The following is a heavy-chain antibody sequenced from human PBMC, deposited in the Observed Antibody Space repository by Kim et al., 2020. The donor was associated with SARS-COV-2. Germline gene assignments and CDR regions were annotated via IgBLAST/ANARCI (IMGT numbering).Heavy chain of an antibody. J-gene: IGHJ3*02. CDR1: GGSISSYY. CDR2: IYYSGST. D-gene: IGHD3-9*01. V-gene: IGHV4-59*01. Sequence: SETLSLTCTVSGGSISSYYWSWIRQPPGKGLEWIGNIYYSGSTNYNPPLKSRVTISVDTSKNQCCLKLSSMTAADTAGYYCARRFPSYDILTGYYRGTCDIWGEGAMVSVSS. CDR3: ARRFPSYDILTGYYRGTCDI.